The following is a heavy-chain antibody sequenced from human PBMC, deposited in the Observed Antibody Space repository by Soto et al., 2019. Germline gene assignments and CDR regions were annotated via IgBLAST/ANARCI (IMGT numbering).Heavy chain of an antibody. CDR3: TKGGGQKWNFDY. CDR1: GFTFSSYA. Sequence: EVQLLESGGGSVQPGGSLRLSCAASGFTFSSYAMHWVRRPPGKGLEWVSSISGSGGNAYYADSVKGRFSISRYSLVNTLYLQMNSLRAEDTAVYYCTKGGGQKWNFDYWGQGTLVTVSP. D-gene: IGHD3-16*01. J-gene: IGHJ4*02. CDR2: ISGSGGNA. V-gene: IGHV3-23*01.